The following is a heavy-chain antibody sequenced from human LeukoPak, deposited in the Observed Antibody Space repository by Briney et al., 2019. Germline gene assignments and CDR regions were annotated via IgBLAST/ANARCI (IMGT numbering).Heavy chain of an antibody. J-gene: IGHJ4*02. CDR2: ISGSGTTT. CDR1: GFMFTDHA. CDR3: ARVLTLWFGALDY. Sequence: GGSLRLSCSASGFMFTDHALSWVRQAPGKGLEWVSSISGSGTTTYYAESVRGRFTISRDNSKNTVYLQMNSLRADDTALYYCARVLTLWFGALDYWGQGRMVSV. V-gene: IGHV3-23*01. D-gene: IGHD3-10*01.